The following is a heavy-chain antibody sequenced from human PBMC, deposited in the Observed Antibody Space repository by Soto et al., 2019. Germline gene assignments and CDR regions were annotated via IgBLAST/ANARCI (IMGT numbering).Heavy chain of an antibody. CDR2: ISTSSNVI. Sequence: EVQLVESGGGLAQPGGSLRLSCAASGFTFTTYSMNWVRQAPGKGLEWVSYISTSSNVIYYADSVKGRFTISSDNAQKTRCLQMNSLRDEDSAIYYCARDGGGESSGSAHYYYYGMDVWGKGTAVAVS. D-gene: IGHD6-19*01. CDR3: ARDGGGESSGSAHYYYYGMDV. V-gene: IGHV3-48*02. J-gene: IGHJ6*04. CDR1: GFTFTTYS.